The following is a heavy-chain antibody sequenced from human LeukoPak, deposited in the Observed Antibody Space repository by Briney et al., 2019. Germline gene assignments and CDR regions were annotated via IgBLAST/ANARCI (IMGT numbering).Heavy chain of an antibody. CDR3: ARSHYYDSSGYYIGY. D-gene: IGHD3-22*01. CDR1: GYTFTSYG. V-gene: IGHV1-18*01. J-gene: IGHJ4*02. Sequence: ASVKVSCKASGYTFTSYGISWVRQAPGHGLEWVGWISAYNGNTNYAQKLQGRVTMTTDTSTSTAYMELSSLRSEDTAVYYCARSHYYDSSGYYIGYWGQGTLVTVSS. CDR2: ISAYNGNT.